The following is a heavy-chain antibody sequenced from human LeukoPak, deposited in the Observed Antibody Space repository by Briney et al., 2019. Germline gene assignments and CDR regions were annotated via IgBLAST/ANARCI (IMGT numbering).Heavy chain of an antibody. D-gene: IGHD6-13*01. Sequence: GGSLRLSCTASGFAFGGYAMSWVRQAPGKGLEWVSSVSGGSEDTYYADSVKGRFTISRDNSKTTLYLQMNSLRAEDTAVYYCARTIAQYSNSWLYFYYGLDVWGQGTTVTVSS. CDR1: GFAFGGYA. CDR2: VSGGSEDT. J-gene: IGHJ6*02. V-gene: IGHV3-23*01. CDR3: ARTIAQYSNSWLYFYYGLDV.